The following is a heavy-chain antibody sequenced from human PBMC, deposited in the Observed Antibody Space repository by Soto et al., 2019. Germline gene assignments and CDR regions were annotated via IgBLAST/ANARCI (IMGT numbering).Heavy chain of an antibody. J-gene: IGHJ6*02. CDR3: TRDPSTTGTTDYYYGMDV. CDR1: GFTFGDYA. V-gene: IGHV3-49*03. Sequence: PGGSLRLSCTASGFTFGDYAMSWFRQAPGKGLEWVGFIRSKAYGGTTEYAASVKGRFTISRDDSKSIAYLQMNSPKTEDTAVYYCTRDPSTTGTTDYYYGMDVWGQGTTVTVSS. D-gene: IGHD1-1*01. CDR2: IRSKAYGGTT.